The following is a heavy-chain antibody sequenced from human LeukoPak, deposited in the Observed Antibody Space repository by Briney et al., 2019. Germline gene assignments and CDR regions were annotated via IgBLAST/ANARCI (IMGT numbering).Heavy chain of an antibody. CDR3: ATDLHDYGDYILLN. CDR2: IKSKTDGGTI. CDR1: GFTFSNAW. Sequence: PGGSLRLSCAASGFTFSNAWMSWVRQAPGKGLEWVGRIKSKTDGGTIDYAAPVKGRFTISRDDSKNTLYLQMNSLETEDTAVYYCATDLHDYGDYILLNWGQGTLVTVSS. J-gene: IGHJ4*02. V-gene: IGHV3-15*01. D-gene: IGHD4-17*01.